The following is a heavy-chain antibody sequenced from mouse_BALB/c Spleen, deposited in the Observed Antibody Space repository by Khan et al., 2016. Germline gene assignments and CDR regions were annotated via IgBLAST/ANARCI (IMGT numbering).Heavy chain of an antibody. J-gene: IGHJ1*01. CDR2: ISYSGST. CDR1: GYSITSDYA. Sequence: EVELVESGPGLVKPSQSLSLTCTVTGYSITSDYAWNWIRQFPGNKLEWMGYISYSGSTSYNPSLKSRISITRDTSKNQFFLQLNSVTTEDTATYYCARGYYDVWGAGTTVTVSS. V-gene: IGHV3-2*02. CDR3: ARGYYDV.